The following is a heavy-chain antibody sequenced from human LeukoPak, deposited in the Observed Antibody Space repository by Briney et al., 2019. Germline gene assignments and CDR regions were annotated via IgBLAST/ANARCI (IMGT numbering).Heavy chain of an antibody. J-gene: IGHJ4*02. CDR2: ISGSGGST. CDR3: AKRRSRVGASPFDY. Sequence: GGSLRLSCAASGFTFSSYAMSWVRQAPGKGLEWVSAISGSGGSTYCADSVKGRFTISRDNSKNTLYLQMNSLRAEDTAVYYCAKRRSRVGASPFDYWGQGTLVTVSS. V-gene: IGHV3-23*01. CDR1: GFTFSSYA. D-gene: IGHD1-26*01.